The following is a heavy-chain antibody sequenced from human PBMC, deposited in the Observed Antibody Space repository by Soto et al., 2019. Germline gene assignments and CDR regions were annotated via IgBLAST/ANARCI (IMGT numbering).Heavy chain of an antibody. CDR3: APRLLAAAGTSFDF. Sequence: QITLTESGPTLVKPTQTLTLTCTFSGFSLNTGGVAVNWIRQPPGKAPEWLALIYWDGDKRYSPSLKHRLTITKDTSKSQVVLSMTNMGPDDTGNYYCAPRLLAAAGTSFDFWGQGTLVTVSS. CDR2: IYWDGDK. V-gene: IGHV2-5*02. CDR1: GFSLNTGGVA. J-gene: IGHJ4*02. D-gene: IGHD6-13*01.